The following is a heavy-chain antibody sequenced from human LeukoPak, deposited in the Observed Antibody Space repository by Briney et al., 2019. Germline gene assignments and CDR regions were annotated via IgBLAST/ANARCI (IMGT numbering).Heavy chain of an antibody. Sequence: GGSLRLSCAASGVTFSIYTMNWVRQAPGKGLEWVSSISTGSTYKYYADSVKGRLTTSRGSAKNSLFLQLNSLRADDTAVHYCARAGGDYTMYYFDYWGQGTLVTVSS. CDR2: ISTGSTYK. CDR1: GVTFSIYT. J-gene: IGHJ4*02. D-gene: IGHD2-2*02. CDR3: ARAGGDYTMYYFDY. V-gene: IGHV3-21*01.